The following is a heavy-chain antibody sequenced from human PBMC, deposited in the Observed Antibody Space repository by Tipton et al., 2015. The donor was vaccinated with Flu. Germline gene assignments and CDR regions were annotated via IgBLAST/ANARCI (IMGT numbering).Heavy chain of an antibody. V-gene: IGHV1-18*01. D-gene: IGHD3-10*01. J-gene: IGHJ6*02. CDR1: DYSFSEYA. Sequence: QLVQSGAEVKRPGASVKVSCKASDYSFSEYAISWVRQAPGQGLVWMGWISTYTSATNYAQRVQGRVTMTTDASTNTVYLELTNLTPGDTAVYYCARHFLVFGEGGMDVWGQGTTVTVSS. CDR3: ARHFLVFGEGGMDV. CDR2: ISTYTSAT.